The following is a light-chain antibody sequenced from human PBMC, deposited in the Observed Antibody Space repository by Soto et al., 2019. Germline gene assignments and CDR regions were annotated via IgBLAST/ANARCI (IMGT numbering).Light chain of an antibody. V-gene: IGLV8-61*01. CDR1: SGSVSSANN. Sequence: QTVMTQESSFSVSPGGTVTLTCGLISGSVSSANNPNWYQQTPGQAPRTLIYGTSTRSSGVPDRFSGSMLGNKAALTITGAQADDESDYYCALLMGNGISVFGTGTKVTVL. J-gene: IGLJ1*01. CDR2: GTS. CDR3: ALLMGNGISV.